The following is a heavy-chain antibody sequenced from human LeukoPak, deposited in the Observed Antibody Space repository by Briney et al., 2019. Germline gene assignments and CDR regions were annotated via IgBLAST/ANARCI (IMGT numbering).Heavy chain of an antibody. D-gene: IGHD1-1*01. J-gene: IGHJ4*02. Sequence: SVKVSCKAAGGTFSSHTIAWVRQLPGQGLEWMGGIVPIFGTATYAQKFQGRVTITADESTSTVYMEVSSLRSEDSAAYYCARERGRNEDYFDYWGQGTLVTVSS. CDR2: IVPIFGTA. CDR1: GGTFSSHT. CDR3: ARERGRNEDYFDY. V-gene: IGHV1-69*13.